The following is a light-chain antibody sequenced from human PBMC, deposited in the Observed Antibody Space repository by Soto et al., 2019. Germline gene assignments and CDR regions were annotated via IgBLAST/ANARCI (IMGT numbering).Light chain of an antibody. V-gene: IGKV3-20*01. CDR1: QSVSSSS. CDR2: GTS. J-gene: IGKJ4*01. Sequence: ETVLTQSPGTLSLSPGERATLSCRASQSVSSSSLAWYQQRPGQAPRLLIYGTSSGATGIPDRFSGGGSGTDFTLTISGLEPEDFAVYYCQQYGSSPLTFGGGTKVDIK. CDR3: QQYGSSPLT.